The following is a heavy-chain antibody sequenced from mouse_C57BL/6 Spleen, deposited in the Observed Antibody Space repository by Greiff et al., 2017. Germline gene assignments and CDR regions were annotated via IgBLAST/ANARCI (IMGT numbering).Heavy chain of an antibody. V-gene: IGHV1-55*01. J-gene: IGHJ4*01. CDR2: IYPGSGST. CDR3: ANPMLRAYAMDY. Sequence: QVQLQQPGAELVKPGASVKMSCKASGYTFTSYWITWVKQRPGQGLEWIGDIYPGSGSTNYNEKFKSKATLTVDTASSTAYMQLSSLTSEDSAVDYCANPMLRAYAMDYWGQGTSVTVSS. D-gene: IGHD3-2*02. CDR1: GYTFTSYW.